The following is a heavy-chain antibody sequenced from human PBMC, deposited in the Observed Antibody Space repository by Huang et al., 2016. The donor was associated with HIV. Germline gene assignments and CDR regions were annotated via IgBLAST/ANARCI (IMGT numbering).Heavy chain of an antibody. CDR1: GGTFSSYA. CDR3: ARSRGYYDSSVSYYFDY. D-gene: IGHD3-22*01. CDR2: IIPIFGNA. V-gene: IGHV1-69*13. J-gene: IGHJ4*02. Sequence: SSVKVSCKASGGTFSSYAISWVRQAPGQGLEWMGGIIPIFGNANYAQKFQGRVTITSDESTSTAYMELSSLRSEDTSVYYCARSRGYYDSSVSYYFDYWGQGTLVTVSS.